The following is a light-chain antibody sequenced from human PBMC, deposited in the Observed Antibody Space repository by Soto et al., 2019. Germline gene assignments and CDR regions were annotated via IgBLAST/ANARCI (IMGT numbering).Light chain of an antibody. CDR1: QSASSNY. J-gene: IGKJ4*01. V-gene: IGKV3-20*01. CDR3: QQYGRSPPLI. Sequence: EIVWTQSPGTLSLSPGERATLSCRASQSASSNYLAWYQQKPGQAPRLLIYAASTRATGIPDRFSGSGSGTDFTLTISRLEPEDFAVYYCQQYGRSPPLIFGGGTKVEIK. CDR2: AAS.